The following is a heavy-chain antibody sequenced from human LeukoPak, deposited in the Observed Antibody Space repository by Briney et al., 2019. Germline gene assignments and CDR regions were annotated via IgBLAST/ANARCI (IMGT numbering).Heavy chain of an antibody. J-gene: IGHJ4*02. CDR3: ARVDSSGYHSDY. D-gene: IGHD3-22*01. Sequence: PSETLSLTCTVSGGSISSSSYYWGWLRQPPGKGLEWIGSIYYSGSTYYNPSLKSRVTISVDTSKNQFSLKLSSVTAADKAVYYCARVDSSGYHSDYWGQGTLVTVSS. CDR2: IYYSGST. V-gene: IGHV4-39*07. CDR1: GGSISSSSYY.